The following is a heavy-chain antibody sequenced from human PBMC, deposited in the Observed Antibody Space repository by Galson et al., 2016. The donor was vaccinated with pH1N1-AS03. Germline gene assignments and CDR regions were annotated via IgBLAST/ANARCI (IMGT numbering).Heavy chain of an antibody. D-gene: IGHD5-12*01. CDR1: GFSLSTSGEG. V-gene: IGHV2-5*02. J-gene: IGHJ4*02. CDR2: IHWDDDK. Sequence: PALVKPTQTLTLTCTFSGFSLSTSGEGVGWIRQPPGKALEWLTLIHWDDDKRYSPSLRTRLTITKDTPKNQVVLTMTHMDPVDTATYFCVHRRRTITVASVFDYWGQGALVTVSS. CDR3: VHRRRTITVASVFDY.